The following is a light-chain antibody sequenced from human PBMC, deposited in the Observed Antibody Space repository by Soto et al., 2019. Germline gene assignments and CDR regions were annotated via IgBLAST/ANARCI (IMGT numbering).Light chain of an antibody. CDR2: EVS. Sequence: QSALTQPPSAAGSPGQSVTISCTGTSTDVGGYNYVSWYQQYPGKAPKLMIYEVSKRPSGVPDRFSGSKSGNTASLTVSGLQAEDEADYYGSSYGGRYNYVFGTATKVTVL. CDR3: SSYGGRYNYV. J-gene: IGLJ1*01. V-gene: IGLV2-8*01. CDR1: STDVGGYNY.